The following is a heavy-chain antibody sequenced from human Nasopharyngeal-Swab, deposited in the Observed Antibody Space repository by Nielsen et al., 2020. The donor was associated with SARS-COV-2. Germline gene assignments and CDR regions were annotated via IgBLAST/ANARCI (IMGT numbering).Heavy chain of an antibody. D-gene: IGHD3-3*01. V-gene: IGHV3-11*01. Sequence: GGSLRLSCAASGFTFSDYYMSWIRQAPGEGLEWVSYISSSGSTIYYADSVKGRFTISRDNAKNSLYLQMNSLRAEDTAVYYCAPFWSGYYDYYYGMDVWGQGTTVTVSS. J-gene: IGHJ6*02. CDR2: ISSSGSTI. CDR3: APFWSGYYDYYYGMDV. CDR1: GFTFSDYY.